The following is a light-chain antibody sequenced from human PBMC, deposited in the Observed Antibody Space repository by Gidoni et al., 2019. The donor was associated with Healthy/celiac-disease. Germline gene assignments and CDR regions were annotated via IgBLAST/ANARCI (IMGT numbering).Light chain of an antibody. CDR2: AAS. J-gene: IGKJ1*01. Sequence: DIQMTQSQSSLSASVGDRVTITCRASQGISNSLAWYQQKPGKAPKLLLYAASRLESGVPSRFSGSGSGTDYTLTISSLQPEDFATYYCQQYYSTPSWTFGQGTKVEIK. CDR3: QQYYSTPSWT. V-gene: IGKV1-NL1*01. CDR1: QGISNS.